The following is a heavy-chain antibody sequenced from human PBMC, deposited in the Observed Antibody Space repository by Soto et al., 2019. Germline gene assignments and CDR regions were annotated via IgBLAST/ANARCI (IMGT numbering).Heavy chain of an antibody. J-gene: IGHJ6*02. CDR3: ARLLPPGIAVVPAAKEDYYYGMDV. CDR2: IYPGDSDT. CDR1: GYRFSSYW. Sequence: GESLKISCKGSGYRFSSYWIAWVRQMPGKGLEWMGIIYPGDSDTIYSPSFQGQVTFSADKSVSTAYLQWSSLKASDTAMYYCARLLPPGIAVVPAAKEDYYYGMDVWGQGTTFTLSS. D-gene: IGHD2-2*01. V-gene: IGHV5-51*01.